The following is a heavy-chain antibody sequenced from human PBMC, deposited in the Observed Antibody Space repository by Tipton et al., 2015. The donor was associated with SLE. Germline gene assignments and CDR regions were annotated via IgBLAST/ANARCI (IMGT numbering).Heavy chain of an antibody. V-gene: IGHV4-39*07. J-gene: IGHJ6*03. CDR3: ARARGDDTFWTDYFYFFYYIDV. CDR2: IFNTGTT. Sequence: TLSLTCTVSGDSVSSTNYYWAWIRQPPGKGLEWVGTIFNTGTTCYNSSLKSRVAISADTSKNQFSLTLMSVTGADTAAYFCARARGDDTFWTDYFYFFYYIDVWGKGTTVTVSS. D-gene: IGHD3/OR15-3a*01. CDR1: GDSVSSTNYY.